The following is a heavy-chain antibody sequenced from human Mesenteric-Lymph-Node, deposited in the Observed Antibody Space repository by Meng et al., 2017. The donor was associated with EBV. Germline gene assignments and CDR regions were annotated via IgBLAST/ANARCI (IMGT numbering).Heavy chain of an antibody. CDR1: GYTFTSYA. D-gene: IGHD3-10*01. Sequence: QVLLGQSGAEVKKPGASVKVSCKASGYTFTSYAMHWVRQAPGQRLEWMGWINAGNGNTKYSQKFQGRVTVTRDTSASTAYMELSSLRSEDTAVYYCARDDSLYGSGNHDYWGQGTLVTVSS. J-gene: IGHJ4*02. CDR2: INAGNGNT. V-gene: IGHV1-3*01. CDR3: ARDDSLYGSGNHDY.